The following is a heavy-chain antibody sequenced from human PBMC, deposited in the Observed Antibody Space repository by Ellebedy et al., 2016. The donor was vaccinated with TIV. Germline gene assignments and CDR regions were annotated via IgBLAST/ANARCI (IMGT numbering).Heavy chain of an antibody. CDR3: ARLDCSSTSCYRTFDY. CDR2: IKSDGSST. Sequence: GESLKISCAASGFTFSSYWMHWVRQAPGKGLVWFSRIKSDGSSTSYADSVKGRFTISRDNAKNTLYLQMNSLRAEDTAVYYCARLDCSSTSCYRTFDYWGQGTLVTVSS. CDR1: GFTFSSYW. V-gene: IGHV3-74*01. J-gene: IGHJ4*02. D-gene: IGHD2-2*02.